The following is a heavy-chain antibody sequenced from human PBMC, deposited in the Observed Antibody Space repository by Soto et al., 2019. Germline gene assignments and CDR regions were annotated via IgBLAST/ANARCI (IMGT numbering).Heavy chain of an antibody. CDR1: GYTFTSYG. Sequence: QVYLVQSGAEVKKPGASVKVSCKASGYTFTSYGITWMRQAPGQGLEWMGWMSAHNGNTDYAQKLQGRVIVTRDTSTSTAYMELRSLISDDTAVYYCARGRYGDYWGQGALVTVSS. CDR2: MSAHNGNT. J-gene: IGHJ4*02. CDR3: ARGRYGDY. V-gene: IGHV1-18*01. D-gene: IGHD1-1*01.